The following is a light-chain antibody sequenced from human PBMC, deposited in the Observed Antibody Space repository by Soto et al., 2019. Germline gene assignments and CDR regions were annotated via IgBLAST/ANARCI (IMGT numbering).Light chain of an antibody. CDR2: EVS. Sequence: QSVLTQPASVSGSPGQSITISCTGTSSDVGAYNYVSWYQQHPDKAPKLMIFEVSDRPSGVSNRFSGSTSGNTASLTISGLQAEDEADSFCSSYTSNSTLVFGGGTQLTVL. V-gene: IGLV2-14*01. CDR3: SSYTSNSTLV. CDR1: SSDVGAYNY. J-gene: IGLJ3*02.